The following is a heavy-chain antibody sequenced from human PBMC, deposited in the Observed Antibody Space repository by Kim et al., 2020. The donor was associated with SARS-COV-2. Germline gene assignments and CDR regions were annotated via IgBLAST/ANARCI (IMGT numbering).Heavy chain of an antibody. CDR2: INHSGST. CDR1: GGSFSGYY. V-gene: IGHV4-34*01. Sequence: SETLSLTCAVYGGSFSGYYWSWIRQPPGKGLEWIGEINHSGSTNYNPSLKSRVTISVDTSKNQFSLKLSSVTAADTAVYYCARAEFRDIVAAYFDYWGQG. J-gene: IGHJ4*02. D-gene: IGHD5-12*01. CDR3: ARAEFRDIVAAYFDY.